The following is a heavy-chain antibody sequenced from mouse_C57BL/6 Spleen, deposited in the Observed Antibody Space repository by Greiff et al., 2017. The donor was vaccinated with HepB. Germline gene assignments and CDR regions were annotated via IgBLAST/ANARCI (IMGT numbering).Heavy chain of an antibody. Sequence: VQLQQSGAELARPGASVKLSCKASGYTFTSYWITWVKQRPGQGLEWIGDIYPGSGSTNYNEKFKSKATLTGDTSSSTAYMQLSSLTSEDSAVYYCARGPSLDWGQGTTLTVSS. CDR1: GYTFTSYW. J-gene: IGHJ2*01. V-gene: IGHV1-55*01. CDR3: ARGPSLD. CDR2: IYPGSGST.